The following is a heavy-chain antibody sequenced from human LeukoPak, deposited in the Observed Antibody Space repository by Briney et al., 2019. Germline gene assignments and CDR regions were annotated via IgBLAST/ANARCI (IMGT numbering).Heavy chain of an antibody. V-gene: IGHV3-21*01. CDR3: ARQPAYILTSHVDY. D-gene: IGHD3-9*01. Sequence: PGRSLRLSCAASGFTFSSYGMHWVRQAPGKRLEWVSSISTSGSYIYYADSVKGRFTVSRDNAKNSLYLQMNSLRAEDTAVYYCARQPAYILTSHVDYWGLGTLVTVSS. CDR2: ISTSGSYI. CDR1: GFTFSSYG. J-gene: IGHJ4*02.